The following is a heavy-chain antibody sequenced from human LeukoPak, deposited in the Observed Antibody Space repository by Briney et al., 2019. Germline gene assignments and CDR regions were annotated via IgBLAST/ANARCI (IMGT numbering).Heavy chain of an antibody. CDR2: IKQDGSEK. CDR3: ASASGSGWSY. V-gene: IGHV3-7*01. D-gene: IGHD6-19*01. CDR1: GFTLCFYW. J-gene: IGHJ4*02. Sequence: GGSLRLSCAASGFTLCFYWMSWVRQAPGKGLEWVANIKQDGSEKYYVDSVKGRFTISRDNAKNSLYLQMNSLRAEDTAVYYCASASGSGWSYWGQGTLVTVSS.